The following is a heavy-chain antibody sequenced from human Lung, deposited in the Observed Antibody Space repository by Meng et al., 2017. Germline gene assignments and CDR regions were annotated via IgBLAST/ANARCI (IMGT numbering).Heavy chain of an antibody. CDR3: ASYCRGTSCATY. CDR2: VNPNNGGT. CDR1: GYPFTGSY. Sequence: QVQLVQSGAEVKKPGASVKVSCKASGYPFTGSYMHWVRQAPGQGLEWMGRVNPNNGGTNYAQKFQGRVTMTRDTSISTAYLELSRLTSDDTAVYYCASYCRGTSCATYWGQGSLVTVSS. V-gene: IGHV1-2*06. D-gene: IGHD2-15*01. J-gene: IGHJ4*02.